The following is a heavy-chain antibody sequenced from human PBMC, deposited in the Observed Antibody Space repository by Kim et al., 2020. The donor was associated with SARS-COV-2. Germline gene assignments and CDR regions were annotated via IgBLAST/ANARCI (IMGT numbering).Heavy chain of an antibody. Sequence: PSFQGQVTISADKSISTAYLQWSSLKASDTAMYYCARLSSGYSSSWYIDYWGQGTLVTVSS. D-gene: IGHD6-13*01. J-gene: IGHJ4*02. CDR3: ARLSSGYSSSWYIDY. V-gene: IGHV5-51*01.